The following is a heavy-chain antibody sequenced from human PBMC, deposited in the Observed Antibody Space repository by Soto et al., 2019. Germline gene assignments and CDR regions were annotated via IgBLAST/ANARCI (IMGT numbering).Heavy chain of an antibody. Sequence: EAQLLESGGGLVQPGGSLRLSCAASGFTFSNYAMSWVRQAPGRGLEWVSAISGSGGSTYFADSVKGRFTISRDNSKNTLYLQMSSLRAEDTAVYYCAKGGRSYPYDYWGQGTLVTVSS. CDR2: ISGSGGST. V-gene: IGHV3-23*01. D-gene: IGHD1-26*01. J-gene: IGHJ4*02. CDR3: AKGGRSYPYDY. CDR1: GFTFSNYA.